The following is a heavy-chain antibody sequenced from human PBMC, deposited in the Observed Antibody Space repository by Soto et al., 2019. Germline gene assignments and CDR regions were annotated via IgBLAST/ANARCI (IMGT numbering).Heavy chain of an antibody. J-gene: IGHJ4*02. CDR2: TYYRSKWYN. CDR3: AREFTSYESSDSYFDY. V-gene: IGHV6-1*01. Sequence: PSQTLSLTCAISGDSVSGNSAAWNWIRQSPSRGLEWLGRTYYRSKWYNDYAVSVKSRITVTPDTSKNQFSLHLNSVTPEDTAVYYCAREFTSYESSDSYFDYWGQGAMVTVYS. D-gene: IGHD3-22*01. CDR1: GDSVSGNSAA.